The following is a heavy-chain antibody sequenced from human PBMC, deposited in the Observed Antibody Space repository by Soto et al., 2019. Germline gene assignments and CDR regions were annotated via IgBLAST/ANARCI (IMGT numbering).Heavy chain of an antibody. CDR1: GYTFASYG. D-gene: IGHD5-18*01. CDR3: ARAVGYSSGFDY. CDR2: ISAYNGNT. J-gene: IGHJ4*02. Sequence: QVQLVQSGAEVRRPGASVKVSCKASGYTFASYGINWVRQAPGQGLEWMGWISAYNGNTNYAHKLQGRVTMTTETSATTAYMELRSLRSDDTAVYYCARAVGYSSGFDYWGQGTLVTVSS. V-gene: IGHV1-18*01.